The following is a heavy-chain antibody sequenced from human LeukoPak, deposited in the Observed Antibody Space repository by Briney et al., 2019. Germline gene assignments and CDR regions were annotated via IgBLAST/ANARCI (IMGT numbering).Heavy chain of an antibody. Sequence: GGSLRLSCAASGFTFSSYVMTWVRQAPGKGLEWVSVISGSGGNTYHADSVKGRFTISRDNSKNTLYLQMNSLRAEDTAVYYCARADGYNYELGTTWGQGTLVTVSS. CDR3: ARADGYNYELGTT. CDR2: ISGSGGNT. V-gene: IGHV3-23*01. D-gene: IGHD5-24*01. CDR1: GFTFSSYV. J-gene: IGHJ5*02.